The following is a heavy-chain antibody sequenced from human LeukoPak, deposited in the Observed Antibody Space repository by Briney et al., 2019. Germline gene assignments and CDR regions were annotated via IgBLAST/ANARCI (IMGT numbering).Heavy chain of an antibody. J-gene: IGHJ6*03. Sequence: SETLSLTCTVSGGSVSSSSYYWGWIRQPPGKGLEWIGSIYYFGNTFYNPSLKSRVTISVDTSKNHFSLKLNSVTAADTAVYYCVRGVRDVAAPRYYMAVWGKGTTVTVSS. CDR1: GGSVSSSSYY. CDR2: IYYFGNT. D-gene: IGHD3-10*01. CDR3: VRGVRDVAAPRYYMAV. V-gene: IGHV4-39*07.